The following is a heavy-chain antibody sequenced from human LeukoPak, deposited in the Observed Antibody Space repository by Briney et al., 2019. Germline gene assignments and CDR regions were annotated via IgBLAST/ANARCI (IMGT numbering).Heavy chain of an antibody. V-gene: IGHV4-39*07. J-gene: IGHJ4*02. CDR3: ARGEFLRLGELSLYPFDY. D-gene: IGHD3-16*02. CDR2: IYYSGST. CDR1: GGSISSSSYY. Sequence: PSETLSLTCTVSGGSISSSSYYWGWIRQPPGKGLEWIGSIYYSGSTYYNPSLKSRVTISVDTSKNQFSLKLSSVTAADTAVYYWARGEFLRLGELSLYPFDYWGQGTLVTVSS.